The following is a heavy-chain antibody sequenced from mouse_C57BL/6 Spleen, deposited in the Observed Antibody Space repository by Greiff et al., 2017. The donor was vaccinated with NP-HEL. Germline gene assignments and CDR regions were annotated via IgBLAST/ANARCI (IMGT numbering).Heavy chain of an antibody. V-gene: IGHV1-64*01. D-gene: IGHD1-1*01. J-gene: IGHJ2*01. Sequence: QVQLQQPGAELVKPGASVKLSCKASGYTFTSYWMHWVKQRPGQGLEWIGMIHPNSGSTNYNAKFKSKATLTVDKSSSTAYMQLSSLTSEDSAVYYCARYYYGSFDDWGQGTTLTVSS. CDR3: ARYYYGSFDD. CDR2: IHPNSGST. CDR1: GYTFTSYW.